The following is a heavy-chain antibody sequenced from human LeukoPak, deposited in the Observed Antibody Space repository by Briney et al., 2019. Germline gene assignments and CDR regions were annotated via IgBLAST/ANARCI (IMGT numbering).Heavy chain of an antibody. J-gene: IGHJ4*02. CDR2: ISGYNGNT. D-gene: IGHD3-16*01. CDR3: ARGAAGGDFDY. CDR1: GYTFTTYN. Sequence: ASVKVSCKAPGYTFTTYNINWVRQAPGQGLEWMGWISGYNGNTNYAQKLQGRVTMTTDTSTSTAYMELRSLRSDDTAVYYCARGAAGGDFDYWGQGTLVTVSS. V-gene: IGHV1-18*01.